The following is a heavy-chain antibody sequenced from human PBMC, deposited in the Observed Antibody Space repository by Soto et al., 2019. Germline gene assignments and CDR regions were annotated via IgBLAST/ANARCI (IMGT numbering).Heavy chain of an antibody. J-gene: IGHJ6*02. CDR1: GDSISSGGYY. CDR2: IYYSGST. D-gene: IGHD5-12*01. V-gene: IGHV4-31*03. CDR3: ARASRASGYEMYYYYYGMDV. Sequence: PSETLSLTCTVCGDSISSGGYYWSWIRQHPGKGLEWIGYIYYSGSTYYNPSLKSRVTISVDTSKNQFSLKLSSVTAADTAVYYCARASRASGYEMYYYYYGMDVWGQGTTVTVSS.